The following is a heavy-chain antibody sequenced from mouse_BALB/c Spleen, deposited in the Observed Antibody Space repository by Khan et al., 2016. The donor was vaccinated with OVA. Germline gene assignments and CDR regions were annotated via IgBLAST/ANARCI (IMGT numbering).Heavy chain of an antibody. J-gene: IGHJ3*01. CDR1: GYTFTSYY. CDR3: TRSGYGSFAY. V-gene: IGHV1S81*02. Sequence: QVQLQESGAELVKPGASVRLSCKASGYTFTSYYSYWVKQRPGQGLEWIGDINPSSGGTNFNEKFKRKATLTVDTSSSTAYIQLNSLTSEASAVYYCTRSGYGSFAYWGQGTLVTVSA. D-gene: IGHD2-2*01. CDR2: INPSSGGT.